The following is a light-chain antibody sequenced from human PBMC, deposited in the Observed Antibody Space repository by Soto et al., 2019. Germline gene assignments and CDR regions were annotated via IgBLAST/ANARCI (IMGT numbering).Light chain of an antibody. Sequence: IVLTQSPGTLSLSPGERATLSCRASQSISSTYLTWYHQRPGQAPRLLIYDASRRATGIPDRFSGSGSGTDFSLTISRLEPEDFAVYYCHQYDSWTFGQGTKVDIK. V-gene: IGKV3-20*01. CDR3: HQYDSWT. CDR1: QSISSTY. J-gene: IGKJ1*01. CDR2: DAS.